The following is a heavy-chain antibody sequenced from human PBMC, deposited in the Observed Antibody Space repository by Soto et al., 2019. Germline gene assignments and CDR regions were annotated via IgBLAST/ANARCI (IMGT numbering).Heavy chain of an antibody. CDR2: IYYSGNT. D-gene: IGHD2-2*01. V-gene: IGHV4-30-4*01. J-gene: IGHJ4*02. Sequence: QVQLQESGPGLGKPSQTLSLTCTVSGGSISSGAYYWSWIRQPPGKGLEWIGYIYYSGNTYYNPSLKSRSTMSVDTSKNRFSLTLSSVTAADTAVYYCAREDCRSTSCSYSTGSYYFDYWGQGTLVTLSS. CDR1: GGSISSGAYY. CDR3: AREDCRSTSCSYSTGSYYFDY.